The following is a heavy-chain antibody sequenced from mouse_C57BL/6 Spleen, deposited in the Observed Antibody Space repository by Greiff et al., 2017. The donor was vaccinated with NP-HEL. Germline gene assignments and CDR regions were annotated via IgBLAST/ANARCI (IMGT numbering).Heavy chain of an antibody. CDR3: TRGITTVVADFDY. CDR1: GYTFTSYW. J-gene: IGHJ2*01. Sequence: VQLQQSGTVLARPGASVKMSCKTSGYTFTSYWMHWVKQRPGQGLEWIGAIYPGNSDTSYNQKFKGKAKLTAVTSASTAYMELSSLTNEDSAVYYCTRGITTVVADFDYWGQGTTLTVSS. V-gene: IGHV1-5*01. D-gene: IGHD1-1*01. CDR2: IYPGNSDT.